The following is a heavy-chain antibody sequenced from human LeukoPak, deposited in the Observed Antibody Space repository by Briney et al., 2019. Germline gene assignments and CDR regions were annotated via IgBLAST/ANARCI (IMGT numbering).Heavy chain of an antibody. CDR1: GVSFSGYY. V-gene: IGHV4-34*01. J-gene: IGHJ4*02. CDR2: INHSGST. Sequence: SETLSLTCAVYGVSFSGYYWSWIRQPPGKGLEWIGEINHSGSTNYNPSLKSRVTISVDTSKNQFSLKLSSATAADTAVYCCARLEKNSGSYYDPYFDYWGQGTLVTVSS. CDR3: ARLEKNSGSYYDPYFDY. D-gene: IGHD1-26*01.